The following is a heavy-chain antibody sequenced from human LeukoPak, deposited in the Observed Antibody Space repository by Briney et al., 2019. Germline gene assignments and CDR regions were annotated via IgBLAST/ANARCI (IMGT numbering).Heavy chain of an antibody. Sequence: SETLSLTCTVSGGSISSYYWSCIRQPPGKGLEWIGYIYYSGSTNYNPSLKSRVTISVDTSKNQFSLKLSSVTAADTAVYYCARDYSSSWYHYFDYWGQGTLVTVSS. CDR1: GGSISSYY. V-gene: IGHV4-59*01. CDR2: IYYSGST. CDR3: ARDYSSSWYHYFDY. D-gene: IGHD6-13*01. J-gene: IGHJ4*02.